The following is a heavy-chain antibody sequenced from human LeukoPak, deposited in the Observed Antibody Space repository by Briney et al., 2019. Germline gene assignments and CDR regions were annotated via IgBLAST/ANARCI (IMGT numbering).Heavy chain of an antibody. V-gene: IGHV1-2*02. CDR1: GYTFTSYA. J-gene: IGHJ4*02. CDR3: ARDRYGDGFAHFDY. D-gene: IGHD5-24*01. CDR2: ITPSGGT. Sequence: GASVKVSCKASGYTFTSYAMHWVRQAPGQGLEWMGWITPSGGTNYPQKFQGRVAITWDTSITTDYMDLSRLTSDDTAVYYCARDRYGDGFAHFDYWGQGALVTVSS.